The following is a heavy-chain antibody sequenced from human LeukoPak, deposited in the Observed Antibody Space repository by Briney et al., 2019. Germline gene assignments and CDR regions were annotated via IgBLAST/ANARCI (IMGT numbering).Heavy chain of an antibody. Sequence: ASVKVSCKASGYTFINYYMPWVRQAPGHGLEWMGTINPSGGSTSYAQKFQGRVTMTRDTSTSTVYMELSSLRSEDTAVYYCARASKLGNVALPFYWGQGTLVTVSS. J-gene: IGHJ4*02. CDR1: GYTFINYY. D-gene: IGHD7-27*01. CDR3: ARASKLGNVALPFY. V-gene: IGHV1-46*01. CDR2: INPSGGST.